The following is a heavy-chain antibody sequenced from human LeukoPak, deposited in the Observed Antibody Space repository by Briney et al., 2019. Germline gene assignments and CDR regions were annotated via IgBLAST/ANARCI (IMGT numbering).Heavy chain of an antibody. D-gene: IGHD3-10*01. CDR3: AKASWVSAADAVL. J-gene: IGHJ4*02. CDR2: LRGNGET. CDR1: GFTFSNYA. Sequence: GGSLRLSCAASGFTFSNYAMSWVRQVPARGLEWVASLRGNGETFYSDSVRGRFTLSRDDSRNTVFLQLNSLRVDDTAVYFCAKASWVSAADAVLWGQGTLVTVSS. V-gene: IGHV3-23*01.